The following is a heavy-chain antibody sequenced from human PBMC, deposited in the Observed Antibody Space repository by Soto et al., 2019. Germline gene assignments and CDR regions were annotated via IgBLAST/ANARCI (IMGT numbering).Heavy chain of an antibody. Sequence: SETLSLTCTVSGGSISSYYWSWIRQPPGKGLEWIGYIYYSGSTNYNPSLKSRVNISVNTSKNQFSLKLSSVTAADTAVYYCARVVGNGVCARDYYYYYGMDVWGQGTTVTVSS. D-gene: IGHD2-8*01. CDR1: GGSISSYY. CDR2: IYYSGST. J-gene: IGHJ6*02. V-gene: IGHV4-59*01. CDR3: ARVVGNGVCARDYYYYYGMDV.